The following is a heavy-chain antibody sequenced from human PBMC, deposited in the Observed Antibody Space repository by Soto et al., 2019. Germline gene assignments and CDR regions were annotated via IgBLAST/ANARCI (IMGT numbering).Heavy chain of an antibody. Sequence: ASVTVSCKASGYTFTSYGISWVRQAPGQGLEWMGWISAYNGNTNYAQKLQGRVTMTTDTSTSTAYMELRSLRSDDTAVYYCARDVAVAGTGYYYYGMDVWGQGTTVTVSS. CDR1: GYTFTSYG. CDR2: ISAYNGNT. V-gene: IGHV1-18*01. D-gene: IGHD6-19*01. J-gene: IGHJ6*02. CDR3: ARDVAVAGTGYYYYGMDV.